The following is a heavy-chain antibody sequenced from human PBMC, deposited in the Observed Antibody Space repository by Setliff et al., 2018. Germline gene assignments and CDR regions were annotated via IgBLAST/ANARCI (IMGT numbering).Heavy chain of an antibody. V-gene: IGHV3-7*01. CDR2: INQDGSGK. D-gene: IGHD1-7*01. CDR3: ARDPGTTSSLFGGLDV. J-gene: IGHJ6*02. CDR1: GFTFSSFW. Sequence: PGGSLRLSCAASGFTFSSFWMAWVRQSPGRGLEWVANINQDGSGKFYVDSVKGRFTIFRDNAKKSLFLQMDSLRAEDTAVYFCARDPGTTSSLFGGLDVWGQGTTVTVSS.